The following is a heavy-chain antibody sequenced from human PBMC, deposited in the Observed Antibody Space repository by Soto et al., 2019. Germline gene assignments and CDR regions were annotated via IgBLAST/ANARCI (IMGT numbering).Heavy chain of an antibody. J-gene: IGHJ5*02. CDR1: GGSISSSSYY. D-gene: IGHD3-22*01. CDR3: ARQSRITMIVVVRNWFDP. Sequence: SETLSLTCTVSGGSISSSSYYWGWIRQPPGKGLEWIGSIYYSGSTYYNPSLKSRVTISVDTSKNQFSLKLSSVTAADTAVYYCARQSRITMIVVVRNWFDPWGQGTLVTVSS. V-gene: IGHV4-39*01. CDR2: IYYSGST.